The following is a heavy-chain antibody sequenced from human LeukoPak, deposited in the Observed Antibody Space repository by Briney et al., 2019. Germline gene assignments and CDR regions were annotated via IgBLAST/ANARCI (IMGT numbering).Heavy chain of an antibody. CDR3: ARSLGIAAAAYYFDY. V-gene: IGHV4-31*03. Sequence: SETLSLTCTVSGGSISSGGHYWSWIRQHPGKGLEWIGYIYYSGSTYYNPSLKSRVTISVDTSKNQFSLKLSSVTAADTAVYYCARSLGIAAAAYYFDYWGQGTLVTVSS. CDR2: IYYSGST. D-gene: IGHD6-13*01. J-gene: IGHJ4*02. CDR1: GGSISSGGHY.